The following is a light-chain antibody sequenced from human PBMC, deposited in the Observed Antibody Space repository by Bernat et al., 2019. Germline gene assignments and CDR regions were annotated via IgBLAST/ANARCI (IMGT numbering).Light chain of an antibody. CDR1: QSVSSSY. V-gene: IGKV3D-20*02. J-gene: IGKJ3*01. Sequence: EIVLTQSPGTLSLSPGERATLSCRASQSVSSSYLAWYQQKPGQAPRLLIYDASNRATGIPARFSGSGSGTDFTLTISSLEPEDFAVYYCQQRSNWPLVTFGPGTKVDIK. CDR2: DAS. CDR3: QQRSNWPLVT.